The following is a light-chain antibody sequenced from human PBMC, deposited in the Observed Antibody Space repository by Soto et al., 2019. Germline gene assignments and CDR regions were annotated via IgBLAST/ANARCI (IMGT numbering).Light chain of an antibody. V-gene: IGLV4-69*01. CDR2: LSSDGSH. Sequence: QSVITQSPSASASLGASVKLTCTLRSGHSSYAIAWHQQQPEKGPRYLMKLSSDGSHSKGDAIPDRFSGSSSGAERYLTISSLQSEDEAEYYCQTWDTSARVVFGGGTKLTVL. CDR3: QTWDTSARVV. CDR1: SGHSSYA. J-gene: IGLJ2*01.